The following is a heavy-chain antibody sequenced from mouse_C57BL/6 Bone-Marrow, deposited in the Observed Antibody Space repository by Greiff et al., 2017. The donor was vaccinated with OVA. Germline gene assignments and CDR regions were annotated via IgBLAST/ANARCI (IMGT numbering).Heavy chain of an antibody. V-gene: IGHV1-62-2*01. CDR1: GYTFTEYP. CDR2: FYPGSGSI. CDR3: ARHEDLGRHFDY. D-gene: IGHD4-1*01. J-gene: IGHJ2*01. Sequence: VQLVESGAELVKPGASVKLSCKASGYTFTEYPIHWVQQRSGQGLEWIGWFYPGSGSIKYNEKFKDKATLTADKSSSTVYMELSRLTSEDSAVYFCARHEDLGRHFDYWGQGTTLTVSS.